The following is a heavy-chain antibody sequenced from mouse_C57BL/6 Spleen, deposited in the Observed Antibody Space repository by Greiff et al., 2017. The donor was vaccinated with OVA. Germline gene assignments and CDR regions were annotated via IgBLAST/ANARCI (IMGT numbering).Heavy chain of an antibody. D-gene: IGHD4-1*01. Sequence: SGAELVRPGASVTLSFKASGYTFTDYEMHWVKQTPVHGLEWIGAIDPETGGTAYNQKFKGKAILTADKSASTAYMELRSLTSEDSAVYYCTRRLGQDYWGQGTTLTVSS. V-gene: IGHV1-15*01. CDR2: IDPETGGT. CDR3: TRRLGQDY. J-gene: IGHJ2*01. CDR1: GYTFTDYE.